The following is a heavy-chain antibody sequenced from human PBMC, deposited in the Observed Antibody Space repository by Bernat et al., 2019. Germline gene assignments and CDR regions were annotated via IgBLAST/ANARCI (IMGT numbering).Heavy chain of an antibody. V-gene: IGHV3-7*04. Sequence: EVQLVESGGGLVQPGGSLRLSCAASGVTFSSYWMSWVRQAPGKGLAGVANIKQDGSEKYYVDSVKGRFTISRDTAKNSLYLQMNSLRAEDTAVYYCARDQGSSWYSLYNWFDPWGQGTLVTVSS. D-gene: IGHD6-13*01. CDR1: GVTFSSYW. CDR2: IKQDGSEK. CDR3: ARDQGSSWYSLYNWFDP. J-gene: IGHJ5*02.